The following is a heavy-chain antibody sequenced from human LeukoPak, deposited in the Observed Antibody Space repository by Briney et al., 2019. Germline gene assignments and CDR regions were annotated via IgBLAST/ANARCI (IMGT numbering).Heavy chain of an antibody. CDR3: AKGAGGIAVAGTGGSYFDY. D-gene: IGHD6-19*01. CDR1: GFTFDDYA. J-gene: IGHJ4*02. CDR2: ISWNSGSI. V-gene: IGHV3-9*03. Sequence: GGSLRLSCAASGFTFDDYAMHWVRQAPGKGLEWVSGISWNSGSIGYADSVKGRFTISRDNAKNSLYPQMNSLRAEDMALYYCAKGAGGIAVAGTGGSYFDYWGQGTLVTVSS.